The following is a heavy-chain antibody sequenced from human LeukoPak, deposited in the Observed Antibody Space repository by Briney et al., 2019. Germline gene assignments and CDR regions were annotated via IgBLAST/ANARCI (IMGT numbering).Heavy chain of an antibody. D-gene: IGHD3-9*01. Sequence: ASVKVSCKASGYTFTGYYMHWVRQAPGQGLEWMGWISAYNGNTNYAQKLQGRVTMTTDTSTSTAYMELRSLRSDDTAVYYCARYLKPCLTGGLVAYWGQGTLVTLS. CDR3: ARYLKPCLTGGLVAY. CDR1: GYTFTGYY. CDR2: ISAYNGNT. V-gene: IGHV1-18*04. J-gene: IGHJ4*02.